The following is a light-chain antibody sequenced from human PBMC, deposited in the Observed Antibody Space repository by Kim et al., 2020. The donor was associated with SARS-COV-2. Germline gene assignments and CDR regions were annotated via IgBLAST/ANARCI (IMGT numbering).Light chain of an antibody. CDR1: QGVDSN. J-gene: IGKJ4*01. Sequence: EIVMTQSPATLSLSPGESATLSCRASQGVDSNLAWYQQRPGQAPRLLMSRASTRATGVPARFSGSGSGTAFTLTVSSLQSEDFAVYYCQQYNEWPLTFGGGTKVEIK. CDR2: RAS. V-gene: IGKV3-15*01. CDR3: QQYNEWPLT.